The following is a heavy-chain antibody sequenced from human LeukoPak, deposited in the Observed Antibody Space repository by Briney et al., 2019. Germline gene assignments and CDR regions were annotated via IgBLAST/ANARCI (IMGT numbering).Heavy chain of an antibody. CDR2: IYYSGST. V-gene: IGHV4-59*01. J-gene: IGHJ4*02. D-gene: IGHD6-19*01. CDR1: GGSISSYY. CDR3: ARAVTTGFNSGWYSDY. Sequence: SETLSLTCTVSGGSISSYYWSWIRQPPGKGLEWIGYIYYSGSTNYNPSLKSRVTISVDTSKNQFSLKLSSVTAADTAVYYCARAVTTGFNSGWYSDYWGQGTLVTVSS.